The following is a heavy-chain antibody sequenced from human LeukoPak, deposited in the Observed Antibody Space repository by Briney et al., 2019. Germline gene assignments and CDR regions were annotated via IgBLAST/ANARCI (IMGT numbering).Heavy chain of an antibody. D-gene: IGHD2-21*02. V-gene: IGHV1-2*02. CDR2: INPNSGGT. CDR1: GYTFTVYY. CDR3: GLSGRLLFRGGLGP. J-gene: IGHJ6*01. Sequence: ASVTVSCTASGYTFTVYYMHWVRQAPGQGLEWMGWINPNSGGTNYTQKFQGRVTITRDTSISTAYMELSRLRSDDTAVYYCGLSGRLLFRGGLGPWGQGTPGTGSS.